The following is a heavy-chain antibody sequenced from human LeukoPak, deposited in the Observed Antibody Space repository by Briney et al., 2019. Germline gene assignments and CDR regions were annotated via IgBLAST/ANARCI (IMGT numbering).Heavy chain of an antibody. D-gene: IGHD6-13*01. V-gene: IGHV4-59*01. CDR3: ARGVYIAAAQYGY. Sequence: SETLSLTCTVSGGSISSYYWSWIRQPPGKGLEWIGYIYYSGTTNCNPSLKSRVTISVDTSKNQFSLKLSSVTAADTAVYYSARGVYIAAAQYGYWGQGTLVTVSS. CDR2: IYYSGTT. CDR1: GGSISSYY. J-gene: IGHJ4*02.